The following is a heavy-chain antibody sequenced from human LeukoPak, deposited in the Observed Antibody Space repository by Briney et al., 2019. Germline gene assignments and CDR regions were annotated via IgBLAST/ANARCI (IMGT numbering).Heavy chain of an antibody. CDR1: GYTFSSCA. Sequence: PGGSLRLSCAASGYTFSSCAMNWVRQAPGKGLEWVSAISGSGGSTYYADSVKGRFTISRDNSKNTLYLQMNSLRAEDTAVYYCAKTKGELQDWGQGTLVTVSS. V-gene: IGHV3-23*01. CDR3: AKTKGELQD. J-gene: IGHJ4*02. D-gene: IGHD1-26*01. CDR2: ISGSGGST.